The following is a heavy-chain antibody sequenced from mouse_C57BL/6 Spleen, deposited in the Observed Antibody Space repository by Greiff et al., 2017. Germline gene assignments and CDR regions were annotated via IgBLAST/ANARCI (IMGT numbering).Heavy chain of an antibody. CDR3: ARGGSSPFYWYFDV. V-gene: IGHV1-18*01. CDR1: GYTFTDYN. CDR2: INPNNGGT. D-gene: IGHD1-1*01. Sequence: VQLQQSGPELVKPGASVKIPCKASGYTFTDYNMDWVKQSHGKSLEWIGDINPNNGGTIYNQKFKGKATLTVDKSSSTAYMELRGLTSEDTAVYDGARGGSSPFYWYFDVWGTGTTVTVSS. J-gene: IGHJ1*03.